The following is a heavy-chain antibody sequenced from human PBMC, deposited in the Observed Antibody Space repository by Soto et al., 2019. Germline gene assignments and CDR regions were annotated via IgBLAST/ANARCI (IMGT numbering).Heavy chain of an antibody. CDR1: NGSISSGGYS. CDR3: ARAPPGPAPRWGV. D-gene: IGHD3-16*01. J-gene: IGHJ6*02. V-gene: IGHV4-30-2*01. Sequence: SETLSLTCTVSNGSISSGGYSWSWIRQTPGKGLEWIGYIYPTGKTYYNPSLKNRATLSIDTSQNQFSLQLTSVTAADTAVYYCARAPPGPAPRWGVWGQGTTVTVSS. CDR2: IYPTGKT.